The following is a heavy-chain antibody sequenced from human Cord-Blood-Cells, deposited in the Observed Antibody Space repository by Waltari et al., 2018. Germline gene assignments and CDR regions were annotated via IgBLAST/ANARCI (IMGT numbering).Heavy chain of an antibody. CDR2: INPSGGST. D-gene: IGHD6-13*01. CDR1: GYTFTSYY. V-gene: IGHV1-46*01. J-gene: IGHJ6*02. CDR3: ARDGAAAGMDDYYYGMDV. Sequence: QVQLVQSGAEVKKPGASVKVSCKASGYTFTSYYMHWVRQAPGQGLEWMGIINPSGGSTSYAQKFQGRVTMTRDTSTSTVYMELSSLRSEDTAVYYCARDGAAAGMDDYYYGMDVWGQGTTVTVSS.